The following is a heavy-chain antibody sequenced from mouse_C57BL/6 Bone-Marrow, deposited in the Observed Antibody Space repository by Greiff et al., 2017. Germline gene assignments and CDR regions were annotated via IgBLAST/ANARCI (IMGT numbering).Heavy chain of an antibody. J-gene: IGHJ2*01. CDR1: GYTFTSYW. CDR2: IDPSDSYT. CDR3: ARSGLGSHY. V-gene: IGHV1-50*01. D-gene: IGHD3-3*01. Sequence: VQLQQPGAELVKPGASVKLSCKASGYTFTSYWMQWVKQRPGQGLEWIGQIDPSDSYTNYNQKFKGKATLTVDTSSSTAYMQLSSLTSEDSAVYYCARSGLGSHYGGQGTTLTVSS.